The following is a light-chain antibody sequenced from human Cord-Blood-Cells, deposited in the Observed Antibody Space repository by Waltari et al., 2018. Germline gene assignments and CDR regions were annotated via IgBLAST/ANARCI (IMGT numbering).Light chain of an antibody. CDR2: AAS. CDR3: QQYYSYPRG. V-gene: IGKV1-8*01. CDR1: QGISSY. J-gene: IGKJ3*01. Sequence: AIRMTQSPSSFSASTGDRVTITCRASQGISSYLAWYQQKPGKAPKLLIYAASTLQSGVPSRFSGSGSGTDFTLTISCLQSEDFATYYYQQYYSYPRGFGPGTKVDIK.